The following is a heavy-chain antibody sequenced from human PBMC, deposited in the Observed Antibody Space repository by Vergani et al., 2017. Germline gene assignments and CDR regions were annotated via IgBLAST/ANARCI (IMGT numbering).Heavy chain of an antibody. J-gene: IGHJ5*02. CDR3: ARARILRVGVVWENWFDP. CDR2: MNGDGDTI. V-gene: IGHV3-74*01. D-gene: IGHD3-3*01. Sequence: EVELVESGGGLVQPGGSLRLSCAASGFTFNEYWMHWARQVPGKGLVWVSGMNGDGDTISYADSVKGRFTISTDNAKNTLFLQMNSLRAEDTAVYYCARARILRVGVVWENWFDPWGQGTLVTVSS. CDR1: GFTFNEYW.